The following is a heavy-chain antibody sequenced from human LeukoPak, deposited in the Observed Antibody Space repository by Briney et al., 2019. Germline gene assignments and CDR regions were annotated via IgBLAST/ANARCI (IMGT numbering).Heavy chain of an antibody. CDR1: GFTFSSYA. V-gene: IGHV3-23*01. J-gene: IGHJ3*02. CDR2: ISGSGGST. Sequence: GGSLRLSCAASGFTFSSYAMSWVRQAPGKGLEWVSAISGSGGSTYYADSVKGRFTISRDNSKNTLYLQMNSLRAEDTAVYYCAKDEVVVAATPDAFDIWGQGTMVTVSS. D-gene: IGHD2-15*01. CDR3: AKDEVVVAATPDAFDI.